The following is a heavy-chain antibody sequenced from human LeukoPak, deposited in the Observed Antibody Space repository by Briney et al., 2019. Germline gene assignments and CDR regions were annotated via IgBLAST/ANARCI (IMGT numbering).Heavy chain of an antibody. V-gene: IGHV3-30*18. D-gene: IGHD3-10*01. CDR2: LSSDGSNK. Sequence: PGRSLRLSCAASGFTFDDYPMHWVRQAPGKGLEWVAVLSSDGSNKYYADSVKGRFTISRDNSKNTLYLQMNSLRADDTAVYYCAKESLYYDFDYWGQGTLVTVSS. J-gene: IGHJ4*02. CDR1: GFTFDDYP. CDR3: AKESLYYDFDY.